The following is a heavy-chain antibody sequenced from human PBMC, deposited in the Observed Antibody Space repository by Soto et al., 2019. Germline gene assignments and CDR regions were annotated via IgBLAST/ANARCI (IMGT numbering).Heavy chain of an antibody. CDR3: ARDPSYYGMDV. V-gene: IGHV1-3*01. J-gene: IGHJ6*02. CDR1: GYTFTSYA. CDR2: INAGNGNT. Sequence: ASVKVSCKASGYTFTSYAMHWVRQAPGQRLEWMGWINAGNGNTKYSQKFQGRVTITRDTSASTAYMELSSLRSEDTDVYDCARDPSYYGMDVWGQGTTVTVSS.